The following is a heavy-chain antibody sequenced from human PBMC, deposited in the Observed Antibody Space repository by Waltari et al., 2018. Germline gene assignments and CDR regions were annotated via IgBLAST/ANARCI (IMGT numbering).Heavy chain of an antibody. CDR2: GHNNGGT. V-gene: IGHV4-59*12. D-gene: IGHD1-1*01. CDR1: GGSISSYF. CDR3: AQWNAPNRCFDS. Sequence: HVQLPESGPGLVEPSETVSLTWGVSGGSISSYFWNWIRQPPGKGLEWIGYGHNNGGTKYNPSLKSRATISVDRSSNQVTLRLTSATTADTAVYYCAQWNAPNRCFDSWGQGTLVIVSS. J-gene: IGHJ4*02.